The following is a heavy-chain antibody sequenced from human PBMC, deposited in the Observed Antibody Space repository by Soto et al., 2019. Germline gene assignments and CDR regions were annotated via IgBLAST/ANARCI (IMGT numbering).Heavy chain of an antibody. V-gene: IGHV1-18*01. D-gene: IGHD3-10*01. CDR1: GYTFTSYG. CDR3: ARDLGALYYYGSGSPDY. CDR2: ISAYNGNT. J-gene: IGHJ4*02. Sequence: ASVKVSCKASGYTFTSYGISWVRQAPGQGLEWMGWISAYNGNTNYAQKLQGRVTMTTDTSTSTAYMELRSLRSDDTAVYYCARDLGALYYYGSGSPDYWGQGTLVTVSS.